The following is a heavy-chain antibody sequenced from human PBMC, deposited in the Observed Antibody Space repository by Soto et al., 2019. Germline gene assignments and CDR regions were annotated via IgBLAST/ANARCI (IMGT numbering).Heavy chain of an antibody. CDR3: TRRYNWNDNYFDP. Sequence: SETLSLTCTVSGASISVHSYYWTWIRQPPGKGLEWIGSSYYSGTTYFNPSLKSRATISVDTSKNQFSLRLTSVTAGDTAIYYCTRRYNWNDNYFDPCGPGALVTVSP. CDR2: SYYSGTT. D-gene: IGHD1-20*01. J-gene: IGHJ5*02. V-gene: IGHV4-39*01. CDR1: GASISVHSYY.